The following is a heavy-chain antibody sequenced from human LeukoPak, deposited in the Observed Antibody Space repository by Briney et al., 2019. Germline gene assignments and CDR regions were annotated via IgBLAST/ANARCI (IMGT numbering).Heavy chain of an antibody. J-gene: IGHJ6*02. CDR1: GGSISGYY. CDR2: MYYSGRT. V-gene: IGHV4-59*01. CDR3: ARTFSESYYYYCMDV. Sequence: KPSETLSLTCTVSGGSISGYYWSWIRQPPGKGLEWIGYMYYSGRTNYNPSLKSRVTISVDTSKNQFSLKLSSVTAADTAVYYCARTFSESYYYYCMDVWGQGTTVTVSS. D-gene: IGHD1-26*01.